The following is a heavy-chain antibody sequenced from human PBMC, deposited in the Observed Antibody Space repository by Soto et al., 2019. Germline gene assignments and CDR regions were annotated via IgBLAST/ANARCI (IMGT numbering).Heavy chain of an antibody. CDR1: GYTFTSYY. CDR2: INPSGGST. CDR3: AIDWTTVTTGYFDY. V-gene: IGHV1-46*03. Sequence: QVQLVQSGAEVKKPGASVTVSCKASGYTFTSYYMHWVRQAPGQGLEWMGIINPSGGSTSYAQKVQGRVTMTRDTSTSTVYMELSSVRSEDTAVYSCAIDWTTVTTGYFDYWGQGSLVTVSS. J-gene: IGHJ4*02. D-gene: IGHD4-17*01.